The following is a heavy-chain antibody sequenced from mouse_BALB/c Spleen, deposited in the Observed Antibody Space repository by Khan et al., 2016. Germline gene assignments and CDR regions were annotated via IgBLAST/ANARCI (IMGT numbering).Heavy chain of an antibody. CDR1: GYSITSDYA. Sequence: EVQLVESGPGLVKPSQSLSLTCTVTGYSITSDYAWNWIRQFPGNRLEWMGYISYSGSTSYNPSLKSRISITRDTSKNQFFLQLNSVTSEDTATYYCARSADGDRAAMDYWGQGTSVTVSS. D-gene: IGHD6-1*01. CDR2: ISYSGST. CDR3: ARSADGDRAAMDY. V-gene: IGHV3-2*02. J-gene: IGHJ4*01.